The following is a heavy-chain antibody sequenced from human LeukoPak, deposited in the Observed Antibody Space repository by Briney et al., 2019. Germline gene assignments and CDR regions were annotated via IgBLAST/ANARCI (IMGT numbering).Heavy chain of an antibody. J-gene: IGHJ3*02. CDR3: ARDHGDDAFDI. D-gene: IGHD3-3*01. CDR1: GYTFTNYY. Sequence: ASVKVSCKASGYTFTNYYIHWVRQAPGQGLEWMGWINSNRGGTNYAQRFQGRVTMTRDTSISTAYMELRSVRSDDTAVYYCARDHGDDAFDIWGPGTMVTVSS. CDR2: INSNRGGT. V-gene: IGHV1-2*02.